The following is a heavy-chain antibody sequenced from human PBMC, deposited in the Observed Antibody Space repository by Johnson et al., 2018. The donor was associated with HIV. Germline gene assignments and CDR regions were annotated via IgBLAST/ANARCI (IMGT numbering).Heavy chain of an antibody. CDR2: IYSGGRT. D-gene: IGHD6-13*01. CDR3: ARDLVGVVAAAGPVGDASDI. V-gene: IGHV3-53*01. Sequence: VQLVESGGGLIQPGGSLRLSCAASGFTVSSNYMSWVRQAPGKGLEWVSVIYSGGRTYYADPVKGRFTISRDNSKNTLYLQMSSLRGEDRAVYYCARDLVGVVAAAGPVGDASDIWGQGTMVTVSS. J-gene: IGHJ3*02. CDR1: GFTVSSNY.